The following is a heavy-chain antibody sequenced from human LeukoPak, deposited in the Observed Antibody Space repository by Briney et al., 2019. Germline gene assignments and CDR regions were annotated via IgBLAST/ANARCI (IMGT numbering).Heavy chain of an antibody. J-gene: IGHJ4*02. D-gene: IGHD4-17*01. CDR2: ISGSGGSP. Sequence: GGSLRLSCAASGFTFSSYAMSWVRQAPGKGLEWVSAISGSGGSPYYADSVKGRFTISRDNSKNTLYLQMNSLRAEDTAVYYCAKFSYGDYGFDYWGQGTLVTVSS. CDR3: AKFSYGDYGFDY. CDR1: GFTFSSYA. V-gene: IGHV3-23*01.